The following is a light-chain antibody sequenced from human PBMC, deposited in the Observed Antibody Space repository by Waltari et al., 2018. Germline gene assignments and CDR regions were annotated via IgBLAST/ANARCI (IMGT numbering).Light chain of an antibody. CDR3: QQYQKSPWT. CDR2: KAS. Sequence: DIQMTQSPSTLSASVGDRVTITCRASQSLNNWVAWFQQKPGKAPKVLIYKASILERGVPSRFSGSVSGTEFTLTISSLQPDDFGSYYCQQYQKSPWTFGQGTKVEIK. V-gene: IGKV1-5*03. CDR1: QSLNNW. J-gene: IGKJ1*01.